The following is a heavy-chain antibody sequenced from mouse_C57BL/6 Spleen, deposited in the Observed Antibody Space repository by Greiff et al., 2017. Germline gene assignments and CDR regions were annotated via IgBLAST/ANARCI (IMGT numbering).Heavy chain of an antibody. CDR2: INYDGSST. CDR1: GFTFSDYY. D-gene: IGHD2-5*01. Sequence: EVHLVESEGGLVQPGSSMKLSCTASGFTFSDYYMAWVRQVPEKGLEWVANINYDGSSTYYLDSLKSRFIISRDNAKNILYLQMSSLKSEDTATYYCARDRNYYSNWGAMDYWGQGTSVTVSS. CDR3: ARDRNYYSNWGAMDY. V-gene: IGHV5-16*01. J-gene: IGHJ4*01.